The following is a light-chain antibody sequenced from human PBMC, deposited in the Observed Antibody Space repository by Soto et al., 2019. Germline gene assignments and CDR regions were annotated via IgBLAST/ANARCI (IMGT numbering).Light chain of an antibody. CDR3: SSYTRSNTVV. J-gene: IGLJ3*02. CDR2: DVV. Sequence: QSALTQPASVSGSPGQSITISCTGTSSDVGGYNYVSWYQQHPGNAPKLLIFDVVNRPSGVSNRFSGSKSDNTASLTISGLQAEDEADYYCSSYTRSNTVVFGGGTKLT. V-gene: IGLV2-14*03. CDR1: SSDVGGYNY.